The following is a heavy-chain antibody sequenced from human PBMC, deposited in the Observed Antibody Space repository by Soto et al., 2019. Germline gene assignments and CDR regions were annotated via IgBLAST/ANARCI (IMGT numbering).Heavy chain of an antibody. CDR3: ARPLTQWLTPQNWFDP. CDR2: ISYDGSNK. D-gene: IGHD6-19*01. Sequence: QVQLVESGGGVVQPGRSLRLSCAASGFTFSSYAMHWVRQAPGKGLEWVAVISYDGSNKYYADSVKGRFTISRDNSKNTLYLQMNSLRAEDTAVYYCARPLTQWLTPQNWFDPWGQGTLVTVSS. J-gene: IGHJ5*02. V-gene: IGHV3-30-3*01. CDR1: GFTFSSYA.